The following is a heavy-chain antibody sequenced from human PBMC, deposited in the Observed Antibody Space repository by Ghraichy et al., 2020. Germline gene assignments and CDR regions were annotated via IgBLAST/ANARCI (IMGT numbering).Heavy chain of an antibody. V-gene: IGHV1-24*01. J-gene: IGHJ5*02. CDR3: ATAFPIAAADPGFDP. CDR2: FDPEDGET. Sequence: ASVKVSCKVSGYTLTELSMHWVRQAPGKGLEWMGGFDPEDGETIYAQKFQGRVTMTEDTSTDTAYMELSSLRSEDTAVYYCATAFPIAAADPGFDPRGQGTLVTVSS. CDR1: GYTLTELS. D-gene: IGHD6-13*01.